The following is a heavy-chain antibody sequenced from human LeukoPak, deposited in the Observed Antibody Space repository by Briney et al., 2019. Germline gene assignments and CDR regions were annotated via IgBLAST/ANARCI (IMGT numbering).Heavy chain of an antibody. J-gene: IGHJ6*02. CDR3: ARDISPSYYDFWSGYGVGGRYGMDV. Sequence: GASVKVSCKASGYTFTSYGISWVRQAPGQGLEWMGWISAYNGNTNYAQKLQGRVTMTTDTSTSTAYMELRSLRSDDTAVYYCARDISPSYYDFWSGYGVGGRYGMDVWGQGTTVTVSS. D-gene: IGHD3-3*01. CDR2: ISAYNGNT. CDR1: GYTFTSYG. V-gene: IGHV1-18*01.